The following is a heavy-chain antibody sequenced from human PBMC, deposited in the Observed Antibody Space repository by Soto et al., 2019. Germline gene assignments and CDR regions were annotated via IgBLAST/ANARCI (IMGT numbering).Heavy chain of an antibody. CDR3: AKDPGVGYCSGGSCYVPDF. Sequence: QVHLVDSGGGVAQPGRSLRLSCAASGFTFSNYAMHWVRQAPGKGLEWVALLSFDGSNEYYADSVKGRFTISRDNTNNMLFLQMNSLRPEDTAVYYCAKDPGVGYCSGGSCYVPDFWGQGTLVTVSS. J-gene: IGHJ4*02. V-gene: IGHV3-30-3*01. D-gene: IGHD2-15*01. CDR1: GFTFSNYA. CDR2: LSFDGSNE.